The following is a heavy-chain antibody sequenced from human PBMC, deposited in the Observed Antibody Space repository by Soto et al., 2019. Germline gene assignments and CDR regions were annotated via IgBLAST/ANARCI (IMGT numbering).Heavy chain of an antibody. Sequence: SETLSLTCAVYGGSFSGYYWSWIRQPPGKGLEWIGEINHSGSTNYNPSLKSRVTISVDTSKNQFSLKLSSVTAADTAVYYCASTRIAARRAGDYWGQGTLVTVSS. V-gene: IGHV4-34*01. CDR2: INHSGST. CDR3: ASTRIAARRAGDY. D-gene: IGHD6-6*01. J-gene: IGHJ4*02. CDR1: GGSFSGYY.